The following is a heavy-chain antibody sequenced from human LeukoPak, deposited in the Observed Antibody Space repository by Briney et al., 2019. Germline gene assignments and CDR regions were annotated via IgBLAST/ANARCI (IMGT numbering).Heavy chain of an antibody. CDR2: ISYDGSNK. V-gene: IGHV3-30-3*01. Sequence: PGRSLRLSCAASGFTFSSYAMHWVRQAPGKGLEWVAVISYDGSNKYYADSVKGRFTISRDNSKNTLYLQMNSLRAEDTAVYYCARDFLEDIVVVPAASEAEYFQHWGQGTLVTVSS. D-gene: IGHD2-2*01. CDR1: GFTFSSYA. J-gene: IGHJ1*01. CDR3: ARDFLEDIVVVPAASEAEYFQH.